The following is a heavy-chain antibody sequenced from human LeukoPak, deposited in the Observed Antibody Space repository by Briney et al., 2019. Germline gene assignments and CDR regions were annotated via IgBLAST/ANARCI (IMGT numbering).Heavy chain of an antibody. D-gene: IGHD3-3*01. J-gene: IGHJ6*02. CDR2: INHSGST. Sequence: PSETLSLTCAVYGGSFSGYYWSWIRQPPGKGLEWIGEINHSGSTNYNPSLKSRVTISVDTSKNQFSLKLSSVTAADTAVYYCARAHLRYDFWSGYYYYYYYGMDVWGQGTTVTVSS. CDR1: GGSFSGYY. CDR3: ARAHLRYDFWSGYYYYYYYGMDV. V-gene: IGHV4-34*01.